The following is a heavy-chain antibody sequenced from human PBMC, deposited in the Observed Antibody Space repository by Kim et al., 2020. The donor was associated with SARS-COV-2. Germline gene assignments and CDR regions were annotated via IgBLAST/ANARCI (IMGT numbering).Heavy chain of an antibody. CDR3: ARAVTLYYDILTGYYNVLYFDH. J-gene: IGHJ4*02. Sequence: GGSLRLSCAASGFTFSSYWMSWVRQAPGKGLEWVANIKQDGSEKYYVDSVKGRFAISRDNAKNSLYLQMNSLRAEDTAVYYCARAVTLYYDILTGYYNVLYFDHWGQGTLVTVSS. CDR1: GFTFSSYW. CDR2: IKQDGSEK. V-gene: IGHV3-7*01. D-gene: IGHD3-9*01.